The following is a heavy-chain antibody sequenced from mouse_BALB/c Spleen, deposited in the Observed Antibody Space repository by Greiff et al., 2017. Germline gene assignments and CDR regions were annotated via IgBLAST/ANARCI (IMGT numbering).Heavy chain of an antibody. Sequence: EVHLVESGGGLVKPGGSLKLSCAASGFTFSSYAMSWVRQTPEKRLEWVASISSGGSTYYPDSVKGRFTISRDNARNILYLQMSSLRSEDTAMYYCARGRGYGRDYFDYWGQGTTLTVSS. CDR2: ISSGGST. CDR3: ARGRGYGRDYFDY. CDR1: GFTFSSYA. V-gene: IGHV5-6-5*01. D-gene: IGHD1-2*01. J-gene: IGHJ2*01.